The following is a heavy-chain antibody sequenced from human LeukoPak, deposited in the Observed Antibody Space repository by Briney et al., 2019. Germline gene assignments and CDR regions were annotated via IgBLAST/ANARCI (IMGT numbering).Heavy chain of an antibody. V-gene: IGHV3-30*18. J-gene: IGHJ4*02. Sequence: GGSLRLSCTASGFTFASYGMHWVRQAPGKGLEWVALISYDGSNKYYPDSVKGRFTISRDNSKSTLSLQMNSLRAEDTAVYYCAKVARIFGGSPGDYWGQGTLVTVSS. CDR1: GFTFASYG. CDR3: AKVARIFGGSPGDY. CDR2: ISYDGSNK. D-gene: IGHD1-26*01.